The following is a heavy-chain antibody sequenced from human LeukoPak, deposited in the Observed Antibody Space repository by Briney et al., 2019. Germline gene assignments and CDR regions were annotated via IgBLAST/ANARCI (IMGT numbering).Heavy chain of an antibody. V-gene: IGHV4-61*01. D-gene: IGHD4-17*01. Sequence: SETLSLTCTVSGGSVSSGSYYWSWIRQPPGKGLEWIGYIYYSGSTNYNPSLKSRVTISVDTSKNQFSLKLGSVTAADTAVYYCARYNGDYLFDYWGQGTLVTVSS. CDR1: GGSVSSGSYY. J-gene: IGHJ4*02. CDR2: IYYSGST. CDR3: ARYNGDYLFDY.